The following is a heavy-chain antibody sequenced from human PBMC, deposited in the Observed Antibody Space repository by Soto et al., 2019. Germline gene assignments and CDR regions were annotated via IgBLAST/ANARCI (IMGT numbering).Heavy chain of an antibody. CDR3: AREDTAMVYFDY. J-gene: IGHJ4*02. CDR1: GGTFSSYA. Sequence: QVQLVQSGAEVKKPGSSVKVSCKASGGTFSSYAISWVRQAPGQGLEWMGGIIPILGTANYAQKFQGRVTITADESTSTGYMELSSLRSEDTAVYYWAREDTAMVYFDYWGQGTLVTVSS. D-gene: IGHD5-18*01. CDR2: IIPILGTA. V-gene: IGHV1-69*12.